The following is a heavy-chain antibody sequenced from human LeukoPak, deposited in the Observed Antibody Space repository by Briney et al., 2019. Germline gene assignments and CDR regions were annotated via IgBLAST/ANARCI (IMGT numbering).Heavy chain of an antibody. D-gene: IGHD3-10*01. CDR3: AREDGGLDY. CDR2: ISTGSRTM. J-gene: IGHJ4*02. Sequence: GGSLRLSCAASGFTFSTYSMNWVRQAPGKGLEWVSYISTGSRTMYYADSVKGRFTISRDNAKNSLYLQMSSLRDEDTAMYYCAREDGGLDYWGQGTLVTVSS. V-gene: IGHV3-48*02. CDR1: GFTFSTYS.